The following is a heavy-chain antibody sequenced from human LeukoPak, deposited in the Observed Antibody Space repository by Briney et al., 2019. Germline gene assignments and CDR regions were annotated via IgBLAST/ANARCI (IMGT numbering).Heavy chain of an antibody. CDR2: LYSSGST. CDR3: AIHDGVY. V-gene: IGHV4-59*08. CDR1: GGSISGFY. J-gene: IGHJ4*02. Sequence: NPSETLSLTCTVSGGSISGFYWSWFRQPPGKGLELFGHLYSSGSTYYNPSLKSRVTISGDTSNNQFSLNLSSVTAADTAVYYCAIHDGVYWGQGTLVTVSS. D-gene: IGHD3-16*01.